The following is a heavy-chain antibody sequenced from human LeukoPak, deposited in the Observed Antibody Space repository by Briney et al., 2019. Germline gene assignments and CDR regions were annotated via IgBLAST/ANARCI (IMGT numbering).Heavy chain of an antibody. CDR1: GYTFTSFG. D-gene: IGHD6-13*01. CDR3: ARIIPPASWSQY. CDR2: ISAYNGDT. Sequence: ASVKVSCKASGYTFTSFGISWLRQAPGQGLEWMGWISAYNGDTNYAQKFQGRVTMTTDTSTSTAYMELRSLRSDDTAVYYCARIIPPASWSQYWGQGTLVTVSS. J-gene: IGHJ4*02. V-gene: IGHV1-18*01.